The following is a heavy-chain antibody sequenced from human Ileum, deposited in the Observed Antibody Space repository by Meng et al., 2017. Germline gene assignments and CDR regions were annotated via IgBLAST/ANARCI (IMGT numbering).Heavy chain of an antibody. CDR3: TNDRLNH. Sequence: EVALVGSGGGLVQPGGSLRLSCAASGFTFSSYAMSWVRQAPGKGLEWVSRINPDGSNPTYADSVKGRFTISRDNAKNTVYLQMNSLRAEDSALYYCTNDRLNHWGQGALVTVSS. CDR1: GFTFSSYA. V-gene: IGHV3-74*02. CDR2: INPDGSNP. D-gene: IGHD1-1*01. J-gene: IGHJ1*01.